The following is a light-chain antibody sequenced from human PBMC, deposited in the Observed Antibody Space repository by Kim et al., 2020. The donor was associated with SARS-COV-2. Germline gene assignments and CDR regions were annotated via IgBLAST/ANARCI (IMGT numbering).Light chain of an antibody. J-gene: IGKJ1*01. CDR3: QQYYSYPWT. CDR2: TAS. V-gene: IGKV1-8*01. Sequence: ASTGDRVTITFQASQGISSYLAWYQQKPEKAPNLLIYTASTLQSGVPSRFSGSGSGTDFSLTISCLQSEDFATYFCQQYYSYPWTFGQGTKVYIK. CDR1: QGISSY.